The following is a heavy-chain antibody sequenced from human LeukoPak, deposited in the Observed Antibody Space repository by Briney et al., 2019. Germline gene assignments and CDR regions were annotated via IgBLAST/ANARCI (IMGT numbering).Heavy chain of an antibody. CDR2: IYHSGST. Sequence: SETLSLTCSVSGGSMSSYYWSWIRQSPGKGLEWIGYIYHSGSTDYNSSLKSRVTISEDTSKKQFSLKVSSVTAADTAVYYCARGFRGAGFDYWGQGTLVTVSS. D-gene: IGHD1-26*01. V-gene: IGHV4-59*01. CDR3: ARGFRGAGFDY. CDR1: GGSMSSYY. J-gene: IGHJ4*02.